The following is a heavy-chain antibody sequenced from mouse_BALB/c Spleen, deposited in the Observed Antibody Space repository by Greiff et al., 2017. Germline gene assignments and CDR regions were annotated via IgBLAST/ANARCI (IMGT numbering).Heavy chain of an antibody. CDR1: GFNIKDTY. J-gene: IGHJ2*01. CDR3: ARCEDHYYGSSYDY. CDR2: IDPANGNT. V-gene: IGHV14-3*02. D-gene: IGHD1-1*01. Sequence: EVQLQQSGAELVKPGASVKLSCTASGFNIKDTYMHWVKQRPEQGLEWIGRIDPANGNTKYDPKFQGKATITADTSSNTAYLQLSSLTSEDTAVYYCARCEDHYYGSSYDYWGQGTTLTVSS.